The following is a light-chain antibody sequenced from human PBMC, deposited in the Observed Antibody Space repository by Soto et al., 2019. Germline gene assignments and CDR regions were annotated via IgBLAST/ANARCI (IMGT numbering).Light chain of an antibody. CDR1: SSDVGGYNF. CDR3: SSYTTSSTLV. J-gene: IGLJ2*01. Sequence: ALTQPASVSGSPGQSISISCTGTSSDVGGYNFVSWYQQHPGKAPKLMIYEVSARPSGISNRFSGSKSGNTASLTISRLQAEDEADYYCSSYTTSSTLVFGGGTKVTVL. V-gene: IGLV2-14*01. CDR2: EVS.